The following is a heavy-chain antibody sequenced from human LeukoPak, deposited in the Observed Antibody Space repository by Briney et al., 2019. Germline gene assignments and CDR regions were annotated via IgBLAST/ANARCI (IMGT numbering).Heavy chain of an antibody. D-gene: IGHD2-15*01. J-gene: IGHJ6*02. Sequence: GGSLRLSCAASGFTFSSYGMHCVRQAPGKGLEWVAVIWYDGSNKYYADSVKGRFTISRDNSQNTLYLQGNNLRAEDTAVYCCARRRWDIGVVHGLDVWGQGSTVTVSS. CDR2: IWYDGSNK. CDR1: GFTFSSYG. CDR3: ARRRWDIGVVHGLDV. V-gene: IGHV3-33*08.